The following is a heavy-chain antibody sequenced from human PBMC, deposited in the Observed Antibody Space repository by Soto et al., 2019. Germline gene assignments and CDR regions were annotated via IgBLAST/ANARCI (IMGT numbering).Heavy chain of an antibody. J-gene: IGHJ4*02. Sequence: QLQLQESGPGLVKPSETLSLTCTVSGGSISSSSYYWGWIRQPPGKGLEWIGTIYYSGSTYYNPSLKSRVTISVDTSKNQFSLKLSSVTAAYTAVYYCARHSGYGPQIDYWGQGTRVTVPS. CDR3: ARHSGYGPQIDY. D-gene: IGHD5-12*01. CDR2: IYYSGST. V-gene: IGHV4-39*01. CDR1: GGSISSSSYY.